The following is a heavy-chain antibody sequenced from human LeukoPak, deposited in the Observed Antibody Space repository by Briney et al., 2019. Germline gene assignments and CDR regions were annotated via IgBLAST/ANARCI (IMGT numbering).Heavy chain of an antibody. J-gene: IGHJ4*02. CDR3: ARDRLSAGG. CDR1: GYTFTGYY. V-gene: IGHV1-2*02. CDR2: INPNSGGT. Sequence: ASVKVSCKASGYTFTGYYMHWVRQAPGQGLEWMGWINPNSGGTNYAQKFQGRVAMTRDTSISTAYMELSSLKSDDTAVFYCARDRLSAGGWGQGTLVTVSP. D-gene: IGHD4-23*01.